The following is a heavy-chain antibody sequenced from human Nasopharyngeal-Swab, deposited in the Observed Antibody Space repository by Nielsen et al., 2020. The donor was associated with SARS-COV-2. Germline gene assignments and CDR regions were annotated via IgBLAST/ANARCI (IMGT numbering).Heavy chain of an antibody. CDR2: FYNSGIS. D-gene: IGHD3-3*01. V-gene: IGHV4-59*11. Sequence: ESLKISCTVSGDSISSLYWSWIRQAPGKGLEWIGYFYNSGISNYNPSLENRVTISGDTSKNQFSLQLKSVTAADTAVYYCATNDLWSGYYLYWGQGTLVTVSS. CDR1: GDSISSLY. CDR3: ATNDLWSGYYLY. J-gene: IGHJ4*02.